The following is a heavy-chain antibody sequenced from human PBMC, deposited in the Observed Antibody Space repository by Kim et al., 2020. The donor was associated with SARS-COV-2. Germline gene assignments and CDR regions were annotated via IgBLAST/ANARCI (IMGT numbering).Heavy chain of an antibody. CDR3: ARGSGGARHPFPPGPNWFDP. CDR1: GGSISSYY. J-gene: IGHJ5*02. Sequence: SETLSLTCTVSGGSISSYYWSWIRQPPGKGLEWIGYIYYSGSTNYNPSLKSRVTISVDTSKNQFSLKLSSVTAADTAVYYCARGSGGARHPFPPGPNWFDPWGQGTLVTVSS. CDR2: IYYSGST. V-gene: IGHV4-59*08. D-gene: IGHD2-15*01.